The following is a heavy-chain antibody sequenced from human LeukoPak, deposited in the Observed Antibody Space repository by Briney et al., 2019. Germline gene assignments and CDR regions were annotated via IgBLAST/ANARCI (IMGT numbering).Heavy chain of an antibody. J-gene: IGHJ4*02. D-gene: IGHD4/OR15-4a*01. V-gene: IGHV3-73*01. CDR1: GFTFRDSA. CDR3: TRHLIGATPFDY. Sequence: PGGSLRLSCAASGFTFRDSAFHWVRQASGKGLEWVGRIRSKPNNYATAYTASVKGRFTISRDDSKNTAYLQMNSLNAEDSAMYYCTRHLIGATPFDYWGQGTLISVS. CDR2: IRSKPNNYAT.